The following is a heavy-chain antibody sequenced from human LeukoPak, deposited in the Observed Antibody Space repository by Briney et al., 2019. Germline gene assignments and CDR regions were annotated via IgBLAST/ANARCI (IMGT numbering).Heavy chain of an antibody. CDR3: AKGVPGSGWYSGFDAFDI. V-gene: IGHV3-23*01. CDR2: ISGSGGTT. J-gene: IGHJ3*02. D-gene: IGHD6-19*01. CDR1: GFTFSSYA. Sequence: GGSLRLSCAASGFTFSSYAMSWVRQAPGKGLGWVSGISGSGGTTYYAHSVKGRFTISRDNSKNTLYLQMNSLRAEDTAVYYCAKGVPGSGWYSGFDAFDIWGQGTMVTVSS.